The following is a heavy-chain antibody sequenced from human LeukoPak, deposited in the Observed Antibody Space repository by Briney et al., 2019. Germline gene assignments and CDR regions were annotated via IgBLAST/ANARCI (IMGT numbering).Heavy chain of an antibody. D-gene: IGHD3-10*01. CDR1: GYTFTGYY. Sequence: GASVTVSFTASGYTFTGYYMHWVRQAPGQGLEWMGRINPNSGGTNYAQKFQGRVTMTRDTSISTAYMELSRLRSDDTAVYYCAGLYGSGSYSRWFDPWGQGTLVTVSS. V-gene: IGHV1-2*06. CDR3: AGLYGSGSYSRWFDP. CDR2: INPNSGGT. J-gene: IGHJ5*02.